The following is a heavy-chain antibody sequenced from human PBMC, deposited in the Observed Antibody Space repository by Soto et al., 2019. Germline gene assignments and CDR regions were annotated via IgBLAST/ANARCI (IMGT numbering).Heavy chain of an antibody. Sequence: QVQLQESGPGLVKPSETLSLTCTVSGGSISSYYWSWIRQPPGKGLEWIGYIYYSGSTNCNPSLRSRVTISVDTSKNQLTLKLSSVTAAETAVYYCASLVRGVRGNWFDPWGQGTLVTVSS. CDR2: IYYSGST. CDR3: ASLVRGVRGNWFDP. D-gene: IGHD3-10*02. V-gene: IGHV4-59*01. J-gene: IGHJ5*02. CDR1: GGSISSYY.